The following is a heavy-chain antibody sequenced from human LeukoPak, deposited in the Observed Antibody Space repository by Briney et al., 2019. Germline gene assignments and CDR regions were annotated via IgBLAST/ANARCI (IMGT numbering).Heavy chain of an antibody. CDR2: IWYDGSNK. Sequence: PGRSLRLSCATSGFTFSSYGIAWVRQAPGKGLEWVAVIWYDGSNKYYADSVRGLFTISRDQSKNTAYLQMNSLRVEDTAVYYCARLGSGWSFDYWGQGALVTVSS. J-gene: IGHJ4*02. CDR3: ARLGSGWSFDY. D-gene: IGHD6-19*01. V-gene: IGHV3-33*01. CDR1: GFTFSSYG.